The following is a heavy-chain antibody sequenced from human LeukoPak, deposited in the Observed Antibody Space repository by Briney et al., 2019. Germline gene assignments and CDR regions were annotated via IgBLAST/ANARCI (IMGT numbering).Heavy chain of an antibody. D-gene: IGHD3-10*01. Sequence: GGSLRLSCAASGFTFSSYAMSWVRQAPGKGLEWFSDNSASGGSTDYADSVKGRFTISRDNAKNSLYLQMNSLRAEDTAVYYCARTLLWFGELFEKYFDYWGQGTLVTVSS. CDR2: NSASGGST. CDR3: ARTLLWFGELFEKYFDY. V-gene: IGHV3-23*01. J-gene: IGHJ4*02. CDR1: GFTFSSYA.